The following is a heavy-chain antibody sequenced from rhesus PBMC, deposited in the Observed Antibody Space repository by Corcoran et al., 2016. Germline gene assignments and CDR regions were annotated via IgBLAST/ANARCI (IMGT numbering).Heavy chain of an antibody. CDR3: ARRVLTSPLLDY. J-gene: IGHJ4*01. V-gene: IGHV4-76*01. Sequence: QVQLQESGPGLVKPSETLSLTCAVSGGSISGGYDWSRIRQPPGKGLEWIGYFYGSIGTPHSTPSLKNLVTISKDTSKNQFSLKLISVTAADTAVYYCARRVLTSPLLDYWGQGVLVTVSS. CDR2: FYGSIGTP. CDR1: GGSISGGYD. D-gene: IGHD2-15*01.